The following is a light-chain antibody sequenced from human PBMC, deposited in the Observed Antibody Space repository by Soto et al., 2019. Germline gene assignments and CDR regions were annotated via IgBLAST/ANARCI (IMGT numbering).Light chain of an antibody. V-gene: IGKV3-11*01. J-gene: IGKJ5*01. CDR1: QSARSY. CDR2: DAS. CDR3: QKRSDWPPNT. Sequence: EIVLTQSPATLSLSPGERASFSCGASQSARSYLAWYPRKPGQAPRLLLYDASNRATGIPDRFSGSGSGTDFTLTISRLEPEDFAVYYGQKRSDWPPNTFGQGTRLEIK.